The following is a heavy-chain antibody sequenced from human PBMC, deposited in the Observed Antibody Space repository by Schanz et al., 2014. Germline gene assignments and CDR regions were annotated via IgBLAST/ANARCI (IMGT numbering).Heavy chain of an antibody. D-gene: IGHD4-17*01. J-gene: IGHJ6*03. CDR2: IYHTEST. Sequence: QVQLQQWGAGLLKPSETLSLTCGVFGGSFSGYYWSWIRQPPGKGLECIGEIYHTESTNYNPSRKSRVTISVDTSKNQFSLKLSSVTAADTAVYYCARGNNFDYGGAFFNYYYCYMDVWGKGTTVTVSS. V-gene: IGHV4-34*01. CDR3: ARGNNFDYGGAFFNYYYCYMDV. CDR1: GGSFSGYY.